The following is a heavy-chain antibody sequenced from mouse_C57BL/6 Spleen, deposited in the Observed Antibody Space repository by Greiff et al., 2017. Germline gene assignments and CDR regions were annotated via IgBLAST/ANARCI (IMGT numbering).Heavy chain of an antibody. CDR3: ARDNYGYGRAWFAY. J-gene: IGHJ3*01. V-gene: IGHV5-4*01. D-gene: IGHD2-2*01. Sequence: EVKVVESGGGLVKPGGSLKLSCAASGFTFSSYAMSWVRQTPEKRLEWVATISDGGSYTYYPDNVKGRFTISRDNAKNNLYLQMSHLKSEDTAMYYCARDNYGYGRAWFAYWGQGTLVTVSA. CDR2: ISDGGSYT. CDR1: GFTFSSYA.